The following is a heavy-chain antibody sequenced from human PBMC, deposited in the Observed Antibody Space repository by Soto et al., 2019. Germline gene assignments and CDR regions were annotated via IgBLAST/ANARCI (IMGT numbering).Heavy chain of an antibody. CDR3: AKDLQSYGDYDYYCYGMDV. CDR1: GFTFSTYG. CDR2: ISYDGTNK. Sequence: QVQLVESGGGEVQPGRSLTISCAASGFTFSTYGMHWVRQTPGKGLEWVAVISYDGTNKFYSDSVKGRFTISRDNFHNTLTLQMNRLRADDTAVYSCAKDLQSYGDYDYYCYGMDVWGLGTRVTVSS. D-gene: IGHD4-17*01. J-gene: IGHJ6*02. V-gene: IGHV3-30*18.